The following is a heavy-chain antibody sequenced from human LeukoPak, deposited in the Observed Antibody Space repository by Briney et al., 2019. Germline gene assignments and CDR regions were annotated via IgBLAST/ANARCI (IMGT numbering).Heavy chain of an antibody. CDR2: IYHSGST. V-gene: IGHV4-30-2*01. J-gene: IGHJ6*03. D-gene: IGHD3-9*01. CDR3: AREGLRYFDWSTSYYMDV. CDR1: GDSISSGGYY. Sequence: SETLSLTCTVSGDSISSGGYYWSWIRQPPGKGLEWIGHIYHSGSTYYNPSLKSRVTISVDRSKNQFSLKLSSVTAADTAVYYCAREGLRYFDWSTSYYMDVWGKGTTVTVSS.